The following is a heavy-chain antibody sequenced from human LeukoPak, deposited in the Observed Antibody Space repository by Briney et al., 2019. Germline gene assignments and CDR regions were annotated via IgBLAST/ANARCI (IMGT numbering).Heavy chain of an antibody. J-gene: IGHJ4*02. CDR1: GGPFCSRIYY. V-gene: IGHV4-39*07. D-gene: IGHD3-3*01. Sequence: WEPRSFTCSVSGGPFCSRIYYWCSSLQPPGKGLGRIGSIYYSGSTYYNPSLKSRVTISVDTSKNQFSLKLSSVTAADTAVYYCARSLYYDLPTLNDYWGQGTLVTVSS. CDR2: IYYSGST. CDR3: ARSLYYDLPTLNDY.